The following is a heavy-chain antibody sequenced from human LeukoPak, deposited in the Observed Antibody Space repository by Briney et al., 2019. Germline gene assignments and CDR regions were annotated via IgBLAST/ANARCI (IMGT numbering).Heavy chain of an antibody. CDR3: ARTPPEGDIDT. CDR1: GYSFSNFH. D-gene: IGHD1-14*01. Sequence: ASVKVSCKASGYSFSNFHINWVRQASGQGLEWIGWVSPKTGDRGYALKFQSRVTMTSDTSETTVYMEVRSLTSEDTAVYYCARTPPEGDIDTWGQGTMVTVSS. CDR2: VSPKTGDR. V-gene: IGHV1-8*01. J-gene: IGHJ5*02.